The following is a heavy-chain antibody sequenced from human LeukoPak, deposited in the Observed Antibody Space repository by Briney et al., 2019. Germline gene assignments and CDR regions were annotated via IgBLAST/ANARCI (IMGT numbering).Heavy chain of an antibody. CDR3: ARARTAQYNWFDP. CDR2: ISSSSSII. CDR1: GFTFSSYS. J-gene: IGHJ5*02. D-gene: IGHD4-17*01. V-gene: IGHV3-48*01. Sequence: GGSLSLSCAVSGFTFSSYSMNWVRQAPGKGREWVSYISSSSSIIYYADSVKGRFTISRDNAKNSLYLQMNSLRAEDTAVYYCARARTAQYNWFDPWGQGTLVTVSS.